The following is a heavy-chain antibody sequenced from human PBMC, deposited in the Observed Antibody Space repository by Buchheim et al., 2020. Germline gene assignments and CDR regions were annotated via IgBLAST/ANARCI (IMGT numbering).Heavy chain of an antibody. D-gene: IGHD6-13*01. V-gene: IGHV1-46*01. J-gene: IGHJ6*03. Sequence: QVQLVQSGAEVKKPGASVKVSCKASGYTFTSYYMHWVRQAPGQGLEWMGIINPSGGSTSYAQKFQGRVTMTRDTSTSTVYMELSSLRSEDTAVYYCARDRPNQGIAAAGGYYCYYMDVWGKGTT. CDR1: GYTFTSYY. CDR3: ARDRPNQGIAAAGGYYCYYMDV. CDR2: INPSGGST.